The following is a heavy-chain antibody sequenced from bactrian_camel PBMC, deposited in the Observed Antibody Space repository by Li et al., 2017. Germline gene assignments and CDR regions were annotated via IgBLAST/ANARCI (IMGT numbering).Heavy chain of an antibody. Sequence: QLVESGGGSVQAEGSLRLSCAASLHLYSSYSMAWFRQAPGKEREGVASIDGDGHTSVAHAVNERFTISRDNAKNMVFLQTNSLKSEDTGRYYCAAGAATKMTVYEYNYWGQGTQVTVS. CDR2: IDGDGHT. V-gene: IGHV3S53*01. J-gene: IGHJ4*01. CDR1: LHLYSSYS. CDR3: AAGAATKMTVYEYNY. D-gene: IGHD2*01.